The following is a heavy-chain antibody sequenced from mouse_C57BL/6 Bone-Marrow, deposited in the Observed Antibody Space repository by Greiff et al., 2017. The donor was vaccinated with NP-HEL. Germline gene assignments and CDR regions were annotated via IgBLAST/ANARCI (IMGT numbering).Heavy chain of an antibody. CDR3: ARDPPYGSSGGFAY. CDR1: GSTFTSYW. CDR2: IDPSDSYT. J-gene: IGHJ3*01. Sequence: QVQLQQPGAELVMPGASVKLSCKASGSTFTSYWMHWVKQRPGQGLEWIGEIDPSDSYTTYNQKFKGKSTLTVDKSSSTAYMQLSSLTSEDSAVYYCARDPPYGSSGGFAYWGQGTLVTVSA. V-gene: IGHV1-69*01. D-gene: IGHD1-1*01.